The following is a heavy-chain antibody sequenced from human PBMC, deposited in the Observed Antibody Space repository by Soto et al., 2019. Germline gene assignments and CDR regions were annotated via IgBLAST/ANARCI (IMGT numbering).Heavy chain of an antibody. CDR2: IIPIFGTA. D-gene: IGHD5-12*01. Sequence: SVKVSCKASGGTFSSYAISWVRQAPGQGLEWMGGIIPIFGTANYAQKFQGRVTITADESTSTAYMELSSLRSEDTAVYYCGRVSSMVAKWGALDYWGQGTLVTVSS. J-gene: IGHJ4*02. CDR1: GGTFSSYA. CDR3: GRVSSMVAKWGALDY. V-gene: IGHV1-69*13.